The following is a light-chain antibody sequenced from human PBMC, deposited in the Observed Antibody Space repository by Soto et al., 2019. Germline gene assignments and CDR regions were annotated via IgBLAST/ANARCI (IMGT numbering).Light chain of an antibody. CDR1: QSLLHNDGYNF. Sequence: DIVMTQSPLSLPVTPGEPASISCRSSQSLLHNDGYNFLACYLQKPGQSPQLLIYLGSNRASGVPDRFSGSGSGTDFTLKISRVEAEDVGVYYCMQALQIPWTFGQGTKVEIK. V-gene: IGKV2-28*01. CDR2: LGS. CDR3: MQALQIPWT. J-gene: IGKJ1*01.